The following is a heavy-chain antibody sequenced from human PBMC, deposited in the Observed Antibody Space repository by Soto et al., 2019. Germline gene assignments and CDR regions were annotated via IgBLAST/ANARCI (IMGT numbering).Heavy chain of an antibody. CDR1: GGTFSSYT. J-gene: IGHJ5*02. CDR2: IIPILGIA. V-gene: IGHV1-69*02. Sequence: QVQLVQSGAEVKKPGSSVKVSCKASGGTFSSYTISWVRQAPGQGLEWMGRIIPILGIANYAQKFQGRVTITADKSTSTAYMELSSLRSEDTAVYYCASHYGDYRNRFDPWGQGTLVTVSS. CDR3: ASHYGDYRNRFDP. D-gene: IGHD4-17*01.